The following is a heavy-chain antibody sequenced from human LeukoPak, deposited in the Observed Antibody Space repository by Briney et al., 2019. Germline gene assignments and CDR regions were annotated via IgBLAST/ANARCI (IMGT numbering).Heavy chain of an antibody. CDR1: GYTFTGHY. D-gene: IGHD4-23*01. CDR2: INPDSGGT. Sequence: GASVKVSCKASGYTFTGHYMHWVRQAPGQGLEWMGWINPDSGGTNYAQKFQGRVTMTRDTSISTAYMELSRLRSDDTAVYYCARVKDGGNGGAFDIWGQGTMVTVSS. CDR3: ARVKDGGNGGAFDI. V-gene: IGHV1-2*02. J-gene: IGHJ3*02.